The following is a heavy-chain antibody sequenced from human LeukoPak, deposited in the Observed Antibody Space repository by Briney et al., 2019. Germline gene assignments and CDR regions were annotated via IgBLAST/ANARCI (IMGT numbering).Heavy chain of an antibody. Sequence: GGSLRLSCAASGFTFSSYAMSWVRQAPGKGLEWVSAISGSGGSTYYADSVKGRFTISRDNSKNTLYLQMNSLRAEDTAVYYCVRDRGAYYYDTGYWGQGTLVTVSS. D-gene: IGHD3-22*01. CDR3: VRDRGAYYYDTGY. CDR1: GFTFSSYA. J-gene: IGHJ4*02. V-gene: IGHV3-23*01. CDR2: ISGSGGST.